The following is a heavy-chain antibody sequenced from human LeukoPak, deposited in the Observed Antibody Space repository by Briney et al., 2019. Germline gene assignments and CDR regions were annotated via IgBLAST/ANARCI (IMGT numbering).Heavy chain of an antibody. V-gene: IGHV3-9*01. J-gene: IGHJ3*02. CDR1: GFTFDDYA. CDR3: AKESVPYSGSYYRRGAFDI. CDR2: ISWNSGSI. Sequence: PGGSLRLSCAASGFTFDDYAMHWVRQAPGKGLEWVSGISWNSGSIGYADSVKGRFTISRDNAKNSLYLQMNSLRAEDTALYYCAKESVPYSGSYYRRGAFDIWGQGTMVTVSS. D-gene: IGHD1-26*01.